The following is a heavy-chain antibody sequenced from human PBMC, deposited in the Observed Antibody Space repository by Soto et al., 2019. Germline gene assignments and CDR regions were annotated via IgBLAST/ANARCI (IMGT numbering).Heavy chain of an antibody. V-gene: IGHV3-15*07. CDR1: GFTFSNAW. CDR2: IKSKTDGGTT. CDR3: TTPITGTLLDYYYGMDV. D-gene: IGHD1-7*01. J-gene: IGHJ6*02. Sequence: GGSLRLSCAASGFTFSNAWMNWVRQAPGKGLEWVGRIKSKTDGGTTDYAAPVKGRFTISRDDSKNTLYLQMNSLKTEDTAVYYCTTPITGTLLDYYYGMDVWGQGTTVTVSS.